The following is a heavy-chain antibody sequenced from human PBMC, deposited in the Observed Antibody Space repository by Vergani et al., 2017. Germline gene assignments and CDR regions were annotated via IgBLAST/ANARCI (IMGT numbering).Heavy chain of an antibody. V-gene: IGHV3-11*04. CDR2: ISGSGHTK. CDR1: GFTFSDYY. D-gene: IGHD1-7*01. Sequence: VQLVESGGDLVKPGGSLRLSCAASGFTFSDYYMTWIRQAPGKGLEWISYISGSGHTKYYADSVKGRFAISRDNAKNSLYLQMNNLRVEDTAVYYCARDLLPGTLLLLAYWGQGTLISVSS. CDR3: ARDLLPGTLLLLAY. J-gene: IGHJ4*02.